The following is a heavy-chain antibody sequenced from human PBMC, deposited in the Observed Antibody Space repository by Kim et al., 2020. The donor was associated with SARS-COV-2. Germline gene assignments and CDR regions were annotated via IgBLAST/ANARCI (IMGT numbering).Heavy chain of an antibody. CDR2: INPSGGST. V-gene: IGHV1-46*01. CDR3: ARASPPNRDGYNWPALYFDY. Sequence: ASVKVSCKASGYTFTSYYMHWVRQAPGQGLEWMGIINPSGGSTSYAQKFQGRVTMTRDTSTSTVYMELSSLRSEDTAVYYCARASPPNRDGYNWPALYFDYWGQGTLVTVSS. D-gene: IGHD5-12*01. J-gene: IGHJ4*02. CDR1: GYTFTSYY.